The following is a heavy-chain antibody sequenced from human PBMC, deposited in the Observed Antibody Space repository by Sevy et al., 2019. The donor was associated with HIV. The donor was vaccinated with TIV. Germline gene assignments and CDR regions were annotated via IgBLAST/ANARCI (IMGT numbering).Heavy chain of an antibody. V-gene: IGHV4-59*13. Sequence: SETLSLTCTVSGGSIRSYYWNWIRQPPGKGLEWIGYIYYSGSTNYNPSLKSRVTISADTSKKQFSLKLSSVTAADTAVYYCAGGGGPRSPPTSWGQGTLVTVSS. J-gene: IGHJ4*02. CDR3: AGGGGPRSPPTS. D-gene: IGHD3-10*01. CDR2: IYYSGST. CDR1: GGSIRSYY.